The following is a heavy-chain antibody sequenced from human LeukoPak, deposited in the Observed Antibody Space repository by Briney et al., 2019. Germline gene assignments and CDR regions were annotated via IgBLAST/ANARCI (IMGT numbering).Heavy chain of an antibody. D-gene: IGHD6-6*01. J-gene: IGHJ6*03. CDR1: GYSISSGYY. CDR2: IYHSGST. V-gene: IGHV4-38-2*02. Sequence: SETLSLTCAVSGYSISSGYYWGWIRQPPGKGLEWVGSIYHSGSTYYNPSLKSRVTISVDTSKNQFSLKLSSVTAADTAVYYCARDRGSSGYYYYMDVWGKGTTVTVSS. CDR3: ARDRGSSGYYYYMDV.